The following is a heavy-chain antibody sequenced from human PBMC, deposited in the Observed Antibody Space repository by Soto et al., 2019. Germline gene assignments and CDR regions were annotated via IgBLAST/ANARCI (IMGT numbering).Heavy chain of an antibody. D-gene: IGHD3-3*01. J-gene: IGHJ6*02. Sequence: LSLSCVASGFTFSNYYMNWVRQAPGKGLEWVSSISTSSAYIHYADSVKGRFTVSRDNAKNSLYLQMNSLRAEDTAVYYCARYIWSGSPYYYLYGMDVWGQGTTVTVSS. CDR3: ARYIWSGSPYYYLYGMDV. V-gene: IGHV3-21*01. CDR2: ISTSSAYI. CDR1: GFTFSNYY.